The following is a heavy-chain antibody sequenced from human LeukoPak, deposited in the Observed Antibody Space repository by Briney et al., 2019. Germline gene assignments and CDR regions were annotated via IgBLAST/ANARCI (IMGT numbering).Heavy chain of an antibody. Sequence: GGSLRLSCAASGFTFSTYWMGWVRQAPGRGLEWVAKIKPDGSEKDHVDSVKGRFTISRDNAKNSLYLQLNSLRAEDTAVYYCARSRFYFDYWGQGTLVTVSS. CDR3: ARSRFYFDY. V-gene: IGHV3-7*01. CDR1: GFTFSTYW. CDR2: IKPDGSEK. J-gene: IGHJ4*02.